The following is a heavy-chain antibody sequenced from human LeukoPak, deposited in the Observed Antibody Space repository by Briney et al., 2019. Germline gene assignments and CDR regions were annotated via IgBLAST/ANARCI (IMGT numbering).Heavy chain of an antibody. CDR3: ARGYSYVDY. V-gene: IGHV4-59*02. D-gene: IGHD5-18*01. CDR1: GGSVSSVY. Sequence: SETLSLTCTVSGGSVSSVYWSWIRQSPGKGLEWIGYIYYSGNTNYNPSLKSRVTISVDTSKNQFSLRLNSVTAADTAVYYCARGYSYVDYWGQGILVTVSS. CDR2: IYYSGNT. J-gene: IGHJ4*02.